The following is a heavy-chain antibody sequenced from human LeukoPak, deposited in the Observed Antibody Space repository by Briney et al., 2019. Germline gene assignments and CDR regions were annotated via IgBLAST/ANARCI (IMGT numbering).Heavy chain of an antibody. CDR2: IYYSGST. CDR1: GGSISSGDYY. D-gene: IGHD3-3*01. Sequence: ASETLSLTCTVSGGSISSGDYYWRWIRQPPGKGLEWIGYIYYSGSTYYNPSLKSRVTISVDTSKNQFSLKLSSVTAADTAVYYCARGDVLRFSFGPWGQGTLVTVSS. CDR3: ARGDVLRFSFGP. J-gene: IGHJ5*02. V-gene: IGHV4-30-4*01.